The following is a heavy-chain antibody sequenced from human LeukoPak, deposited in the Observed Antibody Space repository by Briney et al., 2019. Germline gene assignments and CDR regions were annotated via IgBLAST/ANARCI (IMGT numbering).Heavy chain of an antibody. V-gene: IGHV4-34*01. Sequence: PSETLSLTCAVYGGSFSGYYWSWTRQPPGKGLEWIGEINHSGSTNYNPSLKSRVTISVDTSKNQFSLKLSSVTAADTAVYYCACLGAIAPNTTTFDYWGQGTLVTVSS. CDR1: GGSFSGYY. CDR2: INHSGST. J-gene: IGHJ4*02. D-gene: IGHD2/OR15-2a*01. CDR3: ACLGAIAPNTTTFDY.